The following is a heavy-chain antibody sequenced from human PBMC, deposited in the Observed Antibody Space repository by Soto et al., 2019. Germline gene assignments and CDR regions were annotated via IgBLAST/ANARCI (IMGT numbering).Heavy chain of an antibody. Sequence: ASVKVSCKASGYTFTSYAMHWVRQAPGQRLEWMGWINAGNGNTKYSQKFQGRVTMTTDTSTTTAYMELRSLKSDDTAVYYCARVSPSSRAAEPWGQGTLVTVSS. CDR3: ARVSPSSRAAEP. CDR2: INAGNGNT. V-gene: IGHV1-3*01. D-gene: IGHD6-13*01. CDR1: GYTFTSYA. J-gene: IGHJ4*02.